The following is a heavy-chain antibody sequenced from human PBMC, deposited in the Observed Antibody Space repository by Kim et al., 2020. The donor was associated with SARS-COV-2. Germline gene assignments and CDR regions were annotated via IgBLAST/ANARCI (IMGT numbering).Heavy chain of an antibody. CDR1: GFTFSSYA. J-gene: IGHJ4*02. D-gene: IGHD4-17*01. CDR3: AKDDSLSLDYGDYEGTGGYFDY. CDR2: ISGSGGST. Sequence: GGSLRLSCAASGFTFSSYAMSWVRQAPGKGLEWVSAISGSGGSTYYADSVKGRFTISRDNSKNTLYLQMNSLRAEDTAVYYCAKDDSLSLDYGDYEGTGGYFDYWGQGTLVTVSS. V-gene: IGHV3-23*01.